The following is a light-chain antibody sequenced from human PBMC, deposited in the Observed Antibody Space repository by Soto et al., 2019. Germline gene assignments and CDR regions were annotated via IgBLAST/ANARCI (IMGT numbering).Light chain of an antibody. Sequence: QSVLTQPASVSGSPGQSITISCTGTSSDVDIYNYVSWYQQHPGKAPKLIIYEVTKRPSGVPDRFSGSKSGNTASLTVSGLQTEDEAEYYCSSYAGSNTLVFGTGTKVTVL. J-gene: IGLJ1*01. CDR3: SSYAGSNTLV. V-gene: IGLV2-8*01. CDR1: SSDVDIYNY. CDR2: EVT.